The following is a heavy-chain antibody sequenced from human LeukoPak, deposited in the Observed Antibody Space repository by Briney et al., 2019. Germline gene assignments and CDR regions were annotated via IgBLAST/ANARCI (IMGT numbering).Heavy chain of an antibody. V-gene: IGHV3-74*01. D-gene: IGHD1-26*01. CDR2: INPAGSST. J-gene: IGHJ5*02. CDR3: ARGVRGSYGTDL. Sequence: GGSLRLSCAASGFTFSSDWMHWVRQAPGQGLVWVSRINPAGSSTNYADSVKGRFTISRDNAMNTLYLHLNSLRAEDTAVYYCARGVRGSYGTDLWGQGTLVTVSS. CDR1: GFTFSSDW.